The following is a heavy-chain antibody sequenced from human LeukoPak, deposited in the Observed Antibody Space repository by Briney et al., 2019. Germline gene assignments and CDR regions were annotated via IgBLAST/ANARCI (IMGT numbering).Heavy chain of an antibody. D-gene: IGHD2-15*01. CDR2: ISNNGGYT. V-gene: IGHV3-23*01. J-gene: IGHJ4*02. CDR3: AKQLGYCSDGSCYFPY. Sequence: GGSLRLSCEASGFTFSSSAMSWVRQAPGKGLEWVSAISNNGGYTYYADSVQGRFTISRDNSKSTLCLQMNSLRAEDTAVYYCAKQLGYCSDGSCYFPYWGQGTLVTVSS. CDR1: GFTFSSSA.